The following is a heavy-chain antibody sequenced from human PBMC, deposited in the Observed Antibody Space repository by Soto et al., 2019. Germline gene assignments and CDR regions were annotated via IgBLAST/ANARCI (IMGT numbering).Heavy chain of an antibody. J-gene: IGHJ4*02. CDR3: ARDTISGELGADY. CDR1: GGSISSGGYY. D-gene: IGHD1-26*01. CDR2: IYYSGST. V-gene: IGHV4-31*03. Sequence: PSETLSLTCTVSGGSISSGGYYWSWIRQHPGKGLEWIGYIYYSGSTYYNPSLKSRVTISVDTSKNQFSLKLSSVTAADTAVYYCARDTISGELGADYWGQGTLVTVSS.